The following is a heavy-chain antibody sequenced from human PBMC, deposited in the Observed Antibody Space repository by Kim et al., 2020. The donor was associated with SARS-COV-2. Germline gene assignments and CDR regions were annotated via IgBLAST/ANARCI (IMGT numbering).Heavy chain of an antibody. V-gene: IGHV1-3*04. CDR1: GYTFTTYA. J-gene: IGHJ6*02. CDR3: ARSVVLMPPGMYV. CDR2: INTGKANT. D-gene: IGHD2-2*01. Sequence: ASVKVSCKASGYTFTTYAIHWVRQAPGQRLEWMGWINTGKANTKYSQKFQGRVTITRDTSATTAYMELSSLRSEDTAVYYCARSVVLMPPGMYVWGQVTT.